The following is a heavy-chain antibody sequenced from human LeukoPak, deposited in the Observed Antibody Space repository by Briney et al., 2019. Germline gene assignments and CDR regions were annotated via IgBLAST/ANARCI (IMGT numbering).Heavy chain of an antibody. CDR1: GFTFSTYV. CDR2: ILYDGSNK. V-gene: IGHV3-30-3*02. J-gene: IGHJ4*02. D-gene: IGHD6-13*01. CDR3: AKIVKAAPGLFDY. Sequence: GGSLRLSCAASGFTFSTYVMHWVRQAPGKGLQWVAVILYDGSNKYYADSVKGRFIISRDNSKNTLYLQMNSLTAEDTAVYYCAKIVKAAPGLFDYWGQGTLVTVS.